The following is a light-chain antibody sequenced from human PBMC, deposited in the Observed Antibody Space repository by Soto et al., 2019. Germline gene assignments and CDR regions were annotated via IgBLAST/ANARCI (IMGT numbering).Light chain of an antibody. CDR2: TAS. CDR1: QTIDSW. Sequence: DIQMTQSPSTLSASVGDRVTITCRASQTIDSWLAWYQQRPGKPPNLLNYTASTLASGVPSRFSGSGSGTEFTLTINSLQPDDFATYYCQQYHIYSGTFGQGTKVEIK. J-gene: IGKJ1*01. CDR3: QQYHIYSGT. V-gene: IGKV1-5*03.